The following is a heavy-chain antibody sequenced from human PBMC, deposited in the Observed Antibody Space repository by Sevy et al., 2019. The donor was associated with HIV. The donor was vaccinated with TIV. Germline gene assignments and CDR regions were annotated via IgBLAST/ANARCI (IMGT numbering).Heavy chain of an antibody. CDR2: IYHSGST. D-gene: IGHD2-15*01. CDR1: GYSISSGYY. J-gene: IGHJ5*02. CDR3: ARDIVVVVAATLPLNWFDP. Sequence: SETLSLTCAVSGYSISSGYYWGWIRQPPGKGLEWIGSIYHSGSTYYNPSLKSRVTISVDTSKYQFSLKLGSVTAADTAVYYCARDIVVVVAATLPLNWFDPWGQGTLVTVSS. V-gene: IGHV4-38-2*02.